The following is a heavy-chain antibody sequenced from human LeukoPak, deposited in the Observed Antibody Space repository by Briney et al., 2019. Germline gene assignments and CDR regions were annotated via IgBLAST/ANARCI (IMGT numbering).Heavy chain of an antibody. V-gene: IGHV3-33*01. D-gene: IGHD3-22*01. Sequence: ERSLRPSCTASGFTFSSYGMHWVRQAPGKGLEWVAVIWYDGSKQYYADSVKGRFTISRDNSKSTLYLQMNGLRAEDTAVYYCARAAFYYDSSGYYNFDYWGQGTLVTVSS. CDR3: ARAAFYYDSSGYYNFDY. CDR2: IWYDGSKQ. J-gene: IGHJ4*02. CDR1: GFTFSSYG.